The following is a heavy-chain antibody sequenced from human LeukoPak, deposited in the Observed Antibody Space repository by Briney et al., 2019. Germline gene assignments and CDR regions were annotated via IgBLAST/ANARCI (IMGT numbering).Heavy chain of an antibody. V-gene: IGHV3-23*01. J-gene: IGHJ4*02. Sequence: GGSLRLSCAASGFTFSSYAMTWVRQAPGKGLQWVSAVSGSGAHTYYADSVKGRFTISRDSSKNTLYLQMNSLRPEDTAVYYCARARPSMWIDYWGQGTLVTVSS. CDR1: GFTFSSYA. D-gene: IGHD5-12*01. CDR3: ARARPSMWIDY. CDR2: VSGSGAHT.